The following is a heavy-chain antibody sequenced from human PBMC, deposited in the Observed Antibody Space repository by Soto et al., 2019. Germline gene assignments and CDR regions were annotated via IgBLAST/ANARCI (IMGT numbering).Heavy chain of an antibody. CDR2: IIPIFGTA. D-gene: IGHD3-22*01. J-gene: IGHJ4*02. V-gene: IGHV1-69*01. CDR3: AREMIVVVSGTYYFDY. Sequence: QVQLVQSGAEVKKPGSSVKVSCKASGGTFSSYAISWVRQAPGQGLEWMGGIIPIFGTANYAQRFQGRVTITADESTSTAYMEMSSLRSEDTAVYYCAREMIVVVSGTYYFDYWGQGTLVTVSS. CDR1: GGTFSSYA.